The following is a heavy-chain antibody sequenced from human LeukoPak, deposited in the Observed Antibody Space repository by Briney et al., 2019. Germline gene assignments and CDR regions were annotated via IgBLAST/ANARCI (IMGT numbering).Heavy chain of an antibody. J-gene: IGHJ4*02. V-gene: IGHV3-23*01. CDR1: GFTFSTYA. Sequence: GGSLRLSCAASGFTFSTYAMSWVRQAPGKGLEWVSVISGSGGSTYYADSVKGRFTMSRDNSKNTLYLQMNSLRSEDTAVYYCAKSPDYYDSSGYLGFDYWGQGTLVTVSS. CDR3: AKSPDYYDSSGYLGFDY. CDR2: ISGSGGST. D-gene: IGHD3-22*01.